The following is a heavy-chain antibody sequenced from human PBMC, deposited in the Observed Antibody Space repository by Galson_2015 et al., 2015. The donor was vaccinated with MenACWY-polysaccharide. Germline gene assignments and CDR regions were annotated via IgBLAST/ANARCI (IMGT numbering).Heavy chain of an antibody. CDR1: GFTVSSNY. Sequence: SLRLSCAASGFTVSSNYMSWVRPAPGKGLEWVSVISSGGDTYYADSVKGRFTISRDNSKNTLYLQMNSLRSEDTAVYYCTKGYSSGTTYRAFDSWGQGTMVTVSS. CDR3: TKGYSSGTTYRAFDS. D-gene: IGHD3-22*01. J-gene: IGHJ3*02. V-gene: IGHV3-66*02. CDR2: ISSGGDT.